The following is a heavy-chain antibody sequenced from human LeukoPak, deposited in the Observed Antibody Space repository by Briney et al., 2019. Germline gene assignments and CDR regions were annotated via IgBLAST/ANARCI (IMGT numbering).Heavy chain of an antibody. CDR2: ISSGSSYI. CDR3: AREAGIVGATGDY. CDR1: GFTFSSYS. V-gene: IGHV3-21*01. J-gene: IGHJ4*02. D-gene: IGHD1-26*01. Sequence: GGSLRLSCAASGFTFSSYSMNWVRQAPGKGLEWVSSISSGSSYIYYADSVKGRFTISRDNAKNSLYLQMNSLRAEDTAVYYCAREAGIVGATGDYWGQGTLVTVSS.